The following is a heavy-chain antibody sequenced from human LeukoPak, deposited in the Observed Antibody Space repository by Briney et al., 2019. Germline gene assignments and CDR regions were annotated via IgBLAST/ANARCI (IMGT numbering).Heavy chain of an antibody. D-gene: IGHD2-2*01. J-gene: IGHJ6*02. Sequence: SETLSLTCAVSGGSMSRYYWSWIRQPPGKGLEWIGYIFYSGSSNYNPSLKSRVTISVDTSKNQFSLNLSSVTAADTAAYYCARTLDCSRSSCSYGMDVWGQGTTVTVPS. V-gene: IGHV4-59*08. CDR2: IFYSGSS. CDR1: GGSMSRYY. CDR3: ARTLDCSRSSCSYGMDV.